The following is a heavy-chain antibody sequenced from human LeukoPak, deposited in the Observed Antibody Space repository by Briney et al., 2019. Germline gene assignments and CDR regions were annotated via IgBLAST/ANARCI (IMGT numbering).Heavy chain of an antibody. Sequence: ASVKVSCKASGYTFTGYYMHWARQAPGQGLEWMGWINPNSGGTNYAQKFQGRVAMTRDTSISTAYMELSRLRSDDTAVYYCARALYDSRWGMDVWGQGTTVTVSS. D-gene: IGHD3-22*01. CDR3: ARALYDSRWGMDV. CDR1: GYTFTGYY. V-gene: IGHV1-2*02. J-gene: IGHJ6*02. CDR2: INPNSGGT.